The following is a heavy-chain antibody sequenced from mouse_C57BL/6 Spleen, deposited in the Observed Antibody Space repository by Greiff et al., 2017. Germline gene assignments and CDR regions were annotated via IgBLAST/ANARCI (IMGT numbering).Heavy chain of an antibody. J-gene: IGHJ3*01. D-gene: IGHD2-3*01. V-gene: IGHV1-82*01. CDR1: GYAFSSSW. Sequence: QVQLQQSGPELVKPGASVKISCKASGYAFSSSWMNWMKQRPGKGLEWIGRFYPGAGDTNYNGKFKGKATLTADKSSSSAYMQLSSLTSEDSAVYFCSRGYDGYYVDWFAYWGQGTLVTVSA. CDR2: FYPGAGDT. CDR3: SRGYDGYYVDWFAY.